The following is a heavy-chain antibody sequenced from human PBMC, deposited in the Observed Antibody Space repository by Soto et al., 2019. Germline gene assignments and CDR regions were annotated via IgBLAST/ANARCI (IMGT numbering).Heavy chain of an antibody. CDR2: IYNSGTT. J-gene: IGHJ4*02. CDR1: GDSVNSGTYY. CDR3: ARAKANMMVPENY. D-gene: IGHD3-22*01. V-gene: IGHV4-61*01. Sequence: QVQLQESGPGLVKPSETLSLTCTVSGDSVNSGTYYWSWIRQHPGKGLEWIGYIYNSGTTKYNPSLQSRRTTSVDTSKNQFSLHLSSVTAADTAVYFCARAKANMMVPENYWGQGTLVTVSS.